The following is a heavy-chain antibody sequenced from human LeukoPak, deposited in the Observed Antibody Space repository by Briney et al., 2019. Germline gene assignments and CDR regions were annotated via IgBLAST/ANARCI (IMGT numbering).Heavy chain of an antibody. CDR2: INPHRGDT. CDR1: VYTFHRYS. Sequence: SVKVPHKACVYTFHRYSMLWVRQAPGPGLGWLGVINPHRGDTNYAQKFQSSVTTTRDTSIMTIYIVLSRVTYDAENVLYCARESNRWTIDHYYFAIGGWGQGATVTVAS. V-gene: IGHV1-2*02. D-gene: IGHD1-1*01. J-gene: IGHJ6*02. CDR3: ARESNRWTIDHYYFAIGG.